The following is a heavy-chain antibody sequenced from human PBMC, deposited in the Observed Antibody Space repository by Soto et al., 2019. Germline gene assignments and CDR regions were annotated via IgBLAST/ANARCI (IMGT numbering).Heavy chain of an antibody. D-gene: IGHD3-22*01. CDR3: AKDMGTMIVVVILGFDY. J-gene: IGHJ4*02. V-gene: IGHV3-23*01. Sequence: GGSLRLPCATSAFTFSSYPMSWVRQAPGKRLEWLSAISGSGGSTYYAGSVKGRFTISRDNSKNMLYLQMKNLRAKATAVYYCAKDMGTMIVVVILGFDYWGKGSLVTV. CDR2: ISGSGGST. CDR1: AFTFSSYP.